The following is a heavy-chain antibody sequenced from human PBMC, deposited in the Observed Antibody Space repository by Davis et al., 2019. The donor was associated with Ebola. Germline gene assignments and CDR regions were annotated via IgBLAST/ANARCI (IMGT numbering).Heavy chain of an antibody. Sequence: SETLSLTCAVSGDSISSSNWWSWVRQPPGKGLEWIGEISQSGSTNYNPSLKSRVTISVDKSKNQFSLKLSSVTAADTAVYYCARRSSSFYFDYWGQGTLVTVSS. J-gene: IGHJ4*02. D-gene: IGHD6-13*01. CDR2: ISQSGST. V-gene: IGHV4-4*02. CDR3: ARRSSSFYFDY. CDR1: GDSISSSNW.